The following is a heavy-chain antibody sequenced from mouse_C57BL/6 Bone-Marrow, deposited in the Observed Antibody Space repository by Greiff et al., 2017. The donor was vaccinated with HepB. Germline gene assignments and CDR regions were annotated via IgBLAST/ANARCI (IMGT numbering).Heavy chain of an antibody. J-gene: IGHJ3*01. Sequence: EVHLVESGAELVRPGASVKLSCTASGFNIKDDYMHWVKQRPEQGLEWIGWIDPENGDTEYASKFQGKATITADTSSNTAYLQLSSLTSEDTAVYYCTTNYSNYAWFAYWGQGTLVTVSA. D-gene: IGHD2-5*01. V-gene: IGHV14-4*01. CDR1: GFNIKDDY. CDR3: TTNYSNYAWFAY. CDR2: IDPENGDT.